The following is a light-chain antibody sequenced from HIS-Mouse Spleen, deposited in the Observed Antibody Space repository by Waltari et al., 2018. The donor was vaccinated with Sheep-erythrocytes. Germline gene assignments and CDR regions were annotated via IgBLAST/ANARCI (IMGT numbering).Light chain of an antibody. Sequence: QSALTQPRSVSGSPGPSVTISCTGTSSAFGGYNYVSWYQQHPGQAPKLMIYDVSKRPSGVPDRFSGSKSGNTASLTISGLQAEDEADYYCCSYAGSYNHVFATGTKVTVL. V-gene: IGLV2-11*01. CDR2: DVS. CDR3: CSYAGSYNHV. J-gene: IGLJ1*01. CDR1: SSAFGGYNY.